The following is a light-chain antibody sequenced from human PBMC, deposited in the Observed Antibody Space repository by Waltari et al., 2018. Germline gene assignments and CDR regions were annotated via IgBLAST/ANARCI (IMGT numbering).Light chain of an antibody. Sequence: QSVLTQPPSASATPGQRVIISCSGSRPNLGSNYLYWYQQLPGTAPKRLIYRNNERPSGVFDRFSASKSGTSASLVISGLRSEDEAVYYCASWDDSHYVFGPGTTVTVL. J-gene: IGLJ1*01. CDR1: RPNLGSNY. CDR2: RNN. V-gene: IGLV1-47*01. CDR3: ASWDDSHYV.